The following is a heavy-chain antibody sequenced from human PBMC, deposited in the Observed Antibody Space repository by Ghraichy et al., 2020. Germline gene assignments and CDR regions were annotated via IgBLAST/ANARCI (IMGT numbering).Heavy chain of an antibody. J-gene: IGHJ4*02. V-gene: IGHV3-15*01. CDR1: GFTFINAW. D-gene: IGHD1-26*01. CDR2: IKSKTDGGTT. CDR3: AREAVGATALDY. Sequence: GGSLRLSCAASGFTFINAWMSWVRQAPGKGLEWVGRIKSKTDGGTTDYAAPVKGRFTISRDDSKNTLYLQMNSLKTEDTAVYYCAREAVGATALDYWGQGTLVAVSS.